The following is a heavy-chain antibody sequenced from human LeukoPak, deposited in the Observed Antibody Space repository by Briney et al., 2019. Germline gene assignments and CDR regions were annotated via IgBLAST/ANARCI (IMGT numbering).Heavy chain of an antibody. Sequence: GASVKVSCKASGYTLTSYGISWVRQAPGQRLEWMGWIRAYNGNTNYAQKLQGRVTMTTDTSTSTAYMELRSLRSDDTAVYYCAARGGATGTTQGDAFDIWGQGTMVTVSS. V-gene: IGHV1-18*04. CDR3: AARGGATGTTQGDAFDI. J-gene: IGHJ3*02. CDR1: GYTLTSYG. D-gene: IGHD1-1*01. CDR2: IRAYNGNT.